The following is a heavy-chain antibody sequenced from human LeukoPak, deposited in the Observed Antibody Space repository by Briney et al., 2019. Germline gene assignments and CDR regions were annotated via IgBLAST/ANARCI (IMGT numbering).Heavy chain of an antibody. J-gene: IGHJ3*02. D-gene: IGHD4-17*01. V-gene: IGHV4-39*07. CDR1: GGSISSSSYY. Sequence: SETLSLTCTVSGGSISSSSYYWGWIRQPPGKGVEWIGSISYSGSTYYNPSLKSRVTISVDTSKNQFSLKLSSVTAADTAVYYCARLYGDYSLGIVDAFDIWGQGTMVTVSS. CDR2: ISYSGST. CDR3: ARLYGDYSLGIVDAFDI.